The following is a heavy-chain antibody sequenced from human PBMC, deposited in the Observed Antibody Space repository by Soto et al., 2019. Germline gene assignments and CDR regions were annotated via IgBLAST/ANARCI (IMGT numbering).Heavy chain of an antibody. CDR3: VKGEYYYDSSGYYPFDY. CDR1: GFTFSNYG. J-gene: IGHJ4*02. D-gene: IGHD3-22*01. Sequence: PGGSLRLSCAASGFTFSNYGMHWVRQAPGKGLEWVAVISFDGSNKYYADSVKGRFTISRDNSKNTLYLQMDSLRAEDTAVYYCVKGEYYYDSSGYYPFDYWGQGILVNVSS. V-gene: IGHV3-30*18. CDR2: ISFDGSNK.